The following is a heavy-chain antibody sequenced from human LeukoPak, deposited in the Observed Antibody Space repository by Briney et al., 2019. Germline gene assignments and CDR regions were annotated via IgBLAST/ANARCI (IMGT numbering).Heavy chain of an antibody. CDR1: GGSISSHY. Sequence: SETLSLTCTVSGGSISSHYWSWIRQPPGKGLEWIGYIYYSGGTNYNPSLKSRVTISVDTSKNQFSLKLSSVTAADTAVYYCARGEWGNWFDPWGQGTLVTVSS. J-gene: IGHJ5*02. D-gene: IGHD1-26*01. CDR2: IYYSGGT. CDR3: ARGEWGNWFDP. V-gene: IGHV4-59*11.